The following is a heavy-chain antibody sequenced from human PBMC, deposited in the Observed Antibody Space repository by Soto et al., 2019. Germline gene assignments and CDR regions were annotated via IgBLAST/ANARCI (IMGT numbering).Heavy chain of an antibody. CDR3: AKDKMEQWLVGGYFDF. Sequence: PGGSLRLSCAASGFTFSSYAMSWVRQVPGKGLEWVSAIINSGGSTYYADSVRGRFTISRDNSKNTLYLQMNSLRAEDTAVYYCAKDKMEQWLVGGYFDFWGRGTLVTVSS. CDR2: IINSGGST. CDR1: GFTFSSYA. D-gene: IGHD6-19*01. V-gene: IGHV3-23*01. J-gene: IGHJ4*02.